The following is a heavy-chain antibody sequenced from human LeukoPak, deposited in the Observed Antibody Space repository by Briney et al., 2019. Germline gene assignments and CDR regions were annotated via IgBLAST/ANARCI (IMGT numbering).Heavy chain of an antibody. D-gene: IGHD3-9*01. CDR3: ARDYDILTGPHYYYYYGMDV. V-gene: IGHV1-69*04. CDR1: GGTFISYA. Sequence: GSSVKVSCKASGGTFISYAISWVRQAPGQGQEWKGGIIPSRGIANYAQKFQGRVTITADKSTSPAYMELSSLTSEDTAVYYCARDYDILTGPHYYYYYGMDVWGQGTTVTVSS. CDR2: IIPSRGIA. J-gene: IGHJ6*02.